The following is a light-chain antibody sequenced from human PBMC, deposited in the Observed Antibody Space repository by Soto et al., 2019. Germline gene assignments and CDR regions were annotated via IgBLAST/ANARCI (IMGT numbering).Light chain of an antibody. CDR3: RSYTCGNPSYV. CDR1: SSNIGSNY. J-gene: IGLJ1*01. Sequence: QSVLTQPPSASGTPGQRVTISCSGSSSNIGSNYVYWYQQLPGTAPKLLIYSNNQRPSGVPDRFSGSKSGTSASLAISGLRSEDEADYYCRSYTCGNPSYVFGTGTKVTVL. CDR2: SNN. V-gene: IGLV1-47*02.